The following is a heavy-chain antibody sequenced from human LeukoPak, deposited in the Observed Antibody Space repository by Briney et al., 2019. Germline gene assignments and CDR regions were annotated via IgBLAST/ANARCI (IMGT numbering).Heavy chain of an antibody. CDR2: ISGSGGST. CDR1: GFTFSSYA. Sequence: GGSLRLSCAASGFTFSSYAMSWVRQAPGKGLEWVSAISGSGGSTYYADSVKGRFTISRDNSKNTLYLQMNSLRAEDTAVYYCATNPGIAAAFPFDYWGQGTLVTVSP. V-gene: IGHV3-23*01. J-gene: IGHJ4*02. CDR3: ATNPGIAAAFPFDY. D-gene: IGHD6-13*01.